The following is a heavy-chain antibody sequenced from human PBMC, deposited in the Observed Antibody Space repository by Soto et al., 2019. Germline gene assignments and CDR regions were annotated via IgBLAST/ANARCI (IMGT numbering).Heavy chain of an antibody. J-gene: IGHJ4*02. CDR2: IWYDGSNK. Sequence: SGGALRHSCAAPGFTLSSYAMHWGRPAPGKGLEWVAVIWYDGSNKYYADSVKGRFTISRDNSKNTLYLQMNSLRAEDTAVYYCARDPYSSSWSHFDYWAQGTLVTVSS. D-gene: IGHD6-13*01. CDR3: ARDPYSSSWSHFDY. CDR1: GFTLSSYA. V-gene: IGHV3-33*08.